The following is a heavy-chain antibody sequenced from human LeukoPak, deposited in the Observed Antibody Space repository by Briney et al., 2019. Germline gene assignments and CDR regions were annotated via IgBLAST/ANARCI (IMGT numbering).Heavy chain of an antibody. D-gene: IGHD1-14*01. V-gene: IGHV3-23*01. CDR1: GFTFSSYA. CDR3: AKSTGIYWYFDL. CDR2: ISGSGGST. Sequence: PGGSLRLSCAASGFTFSSYARSWVRQAPGKGLEWVSAISGSGGSTYYADSVKGRFTISRDNAKNSLYLQMNSLRAEDTALYYCAKSTGIYWYFDLWGRGTLVTVSS. J-gene: IGHJ2*01.